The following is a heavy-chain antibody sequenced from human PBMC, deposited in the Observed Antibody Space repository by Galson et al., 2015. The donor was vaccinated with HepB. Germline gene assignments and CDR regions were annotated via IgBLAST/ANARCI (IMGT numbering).Heavy chain of an antibody. CDR2: IYYSGST. V-gene: IGHV4-59*01. CDR1: GGSISSYY. CDR3: ARATSSSSWYSYYYYGMDV. Sequence: LSLTCTVSGGSISSYYWSWIRQPPGKGLEWIGYIYYSGSTNYNPSLKSRVTISVDTSKNQFSLKLSSVTAADTAVYYCARATSSSSWYSYYYYGMDVWGQGTTVTVSS. D-gene: IGHD6-13*01. J-gene: IGHJ6*02.